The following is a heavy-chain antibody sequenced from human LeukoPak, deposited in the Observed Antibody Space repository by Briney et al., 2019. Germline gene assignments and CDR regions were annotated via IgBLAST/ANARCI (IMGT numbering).Heavy chain of an antibody. V-gene: IGHV3-7*01. Sequence: GSLRLSCEGSGFTFSNYWMGWVRQAPGKGLQWVANIKTDGSEKYYVDSVKGRFTISRDNAKNSLYLQMNSLRAEDTAVYYCATYSSLNRREFQYWGQGTLLTVSS. CDR3: ATYSSLNRREFQY. CDR2: IKTDGSEK. J-gene: IGHJ1*01. CDR1: GFTFSNYW. D-gene: IGHD3-22*01.